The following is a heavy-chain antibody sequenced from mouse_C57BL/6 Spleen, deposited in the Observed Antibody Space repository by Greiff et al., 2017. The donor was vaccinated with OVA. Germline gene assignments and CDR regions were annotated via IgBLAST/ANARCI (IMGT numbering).Heavy chain of an antibody. Sequence: VQLQQSGAELVKPGASVKISCKASGYAFSSYWMNWVTQRPGKGLEWIGQIYPGDGYTNYNGKFKGKATLTADKSSSTAYMQLSSLTSEDSAVYFCAKRERYYFDYWGQGTTLTVSS. CDR2: IYPGDGYT. CDR3: AKRERYYFDY. J-gene: IGHJ2*01. V-gene: IGHV1-80*01. CDR1: GYAFSSYW.